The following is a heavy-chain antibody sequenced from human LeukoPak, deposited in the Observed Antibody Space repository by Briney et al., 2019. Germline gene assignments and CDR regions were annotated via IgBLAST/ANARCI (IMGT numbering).Heavy chain of an antibody. CDR3: ARRSIVGAPMSWYFDH. J-gene: IGHJ2*01. CDR2: IYTSGTT. V-gene: IGHV4-61*02. D-gene: IGHD1-26*01. CDR1: GGSVRRGNYY. Sequence: NPSQTLSLTCTVSGGSVRRGNYYWTWIRQPAGSGLEWIGRIYTSGTTDYNPSLRTRVTISVDASRNQFSLNLSSVTAADTAVYYCARRSIVGAPMSWYFDHWGRDTLVTVSS.